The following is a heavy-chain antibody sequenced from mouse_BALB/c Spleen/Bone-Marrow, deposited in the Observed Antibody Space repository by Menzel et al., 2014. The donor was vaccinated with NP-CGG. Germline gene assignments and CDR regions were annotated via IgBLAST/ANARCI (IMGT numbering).Heavy chain of an antibody. CDR1: GYTFTDYA. CDR3: ASPIYYGNYEGFAY. D-gene: IGHD2-1*01. Sequence: VQLQQSGPELVRPGVSVKISCKGSGYTFTDYATHWVKQSHAKSLEWIGVISTYSGNTNYNQKFKGKATMTVDKSSSTAYMELARLTSEDSAIYYCASPIYYGNYEGFAYWGQGTLVTVSA. V-gene: IGHV1-67*01. CDR2: ISTYSGNT. J-gene: IGHJ3*01.